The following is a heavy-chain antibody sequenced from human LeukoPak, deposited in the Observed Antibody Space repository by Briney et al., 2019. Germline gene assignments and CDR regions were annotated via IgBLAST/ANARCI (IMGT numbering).Heavy chain of an antibody. CDR1: GYTFTSYG. D-gene: IGHD6-19*01. V-gene: IGHV1-18*01. J-gene: IGHJ4*02. Sequence: ASVTVSCTASGYTFTSYGISWVRQAPGQGLEWMGWISAYNGNTNYAQKLQGRVTMTTDTSTSTAYMELRSLRSDDTAVYYCARGREVAVAGPFDYWGQGTLVTVSS. CDR2: ISAYNGNT. CDR3: ARGREVAVAGPFDY.